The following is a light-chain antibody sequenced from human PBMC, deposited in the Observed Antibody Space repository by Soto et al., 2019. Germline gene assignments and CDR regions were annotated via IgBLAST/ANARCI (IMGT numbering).Light chain of an antibody. CDR2: EDT. J-gene: IGLJ3*02. V-gene: IGLV2-23*01. CDR3: CAFTSAGTGV. CDR1: SSDVGSHPL. Sequence: QAVVTQPASVSGSPGQSITISCAGTSSDVGSHPLVSWYQQHPGKAPKLMISEDTKRPSGVSNRFSGSKSGNMASLTISGLQAEDEADYYCCAFTSAGTGVFGGGTQLTVL.